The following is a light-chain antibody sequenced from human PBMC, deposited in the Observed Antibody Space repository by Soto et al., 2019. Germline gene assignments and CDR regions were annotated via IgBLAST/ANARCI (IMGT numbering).Light chain of an antibody. CDR3: QRYNTVPWA. CDR2: GAS. CDR1: LAISNY. Sequence: DIPMTQSPSSLSAFVGDRVTITCRASLAISNYLAWYQQRPGKVPKLLIYGASTSQSGVPSRFAGSGSGTEFSLTITSLQPEDVATYYCQRYNTVPWAFGQGTKVEIK. J-gene: IGKJ1*01. V-gene: IGKV1-27*01.